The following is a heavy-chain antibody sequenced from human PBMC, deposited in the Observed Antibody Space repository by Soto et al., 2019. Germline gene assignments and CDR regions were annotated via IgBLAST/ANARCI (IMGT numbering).Heavy chain of an antibody. CDR1: GFTFSNYG. D-gene: IGHD2-2*01. CDR2: IWFYGSTI. Sequence: QVQLVESGGGVVQPGRSLRLSCAASGFTFSNYGLHWVRQAPGKGLEWVAVIWFYGSTIYYGDSVKGRFTISRDNSKNKVYLHMNSLRAEDTAVDFGARGSEVIGLLVPAAMVDYWGQGTLVTVSS. CDR3: ARGSEVIGLLVPAAMVDY. J-gene: IGHJ4*02. V-gene: IGHV3-33*01.